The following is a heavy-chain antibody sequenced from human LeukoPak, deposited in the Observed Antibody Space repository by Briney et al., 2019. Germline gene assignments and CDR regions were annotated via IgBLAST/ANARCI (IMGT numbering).Heavy chain of an antibody. V-gene: IGHV3-23*01. Sequence: PSESLRLSCAGSGVTFITYAMSWVRHPPGKGLEWVSAGSVGDDSTYYSHSVRGRFTISSDSSSNTPLLLMTNTTADATAVDYFARLSGSYYNSPFYFDFWGEGTLVRVSS. D-gene: IGHD3-10*01. CDR1: GVTFITYA. CDR2: GSVGDDST. J-gene: IGHJ4*02. CDR3: ARLSGSYYNSPFYFDF.